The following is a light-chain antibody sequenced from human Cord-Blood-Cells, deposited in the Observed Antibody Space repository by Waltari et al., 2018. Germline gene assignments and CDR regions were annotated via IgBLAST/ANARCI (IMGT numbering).Light chain of an antibody. CDR1: SSDVGGYNY. J-gene: IGLJ3*02. CDR3: SSYTSSSTWV. Sequence: QSALTQPASVSGSPGQSITISCTGTSSDVGGYNYVSWYQQHPGKAPKLMIYDVSNRPLGVSNRCSGSKSGNTASLTISGLQAEAEAEYYCSSYTSSSTWVFGGGTKLTVL. CDR2: DVS. V-gene: IGLV2-14*01.